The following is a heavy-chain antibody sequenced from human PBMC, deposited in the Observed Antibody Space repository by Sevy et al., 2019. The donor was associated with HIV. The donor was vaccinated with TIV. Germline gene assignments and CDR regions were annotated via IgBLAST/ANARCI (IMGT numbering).Heavy chain of an antibody. CDR2: INPNSGGT. D-gene: IGHD3-3*01. CDR3: ARFWERITIFGVVIRDRDWFDP. Sequence: ASVKVSCKASGYTFTGYYMHWVRQAPGQGLEWMGWINPNSGGTNYAQTFQGRVTMTRDTSISTAYMELSRLRSDDTAVYYCARFWERITIFGVVIRDRDWFDPWGQGTLVTVSS. V-gene: IGHV1-2*02. CDR1: GYTFTGYY. J-gene: IGHJ5*02.